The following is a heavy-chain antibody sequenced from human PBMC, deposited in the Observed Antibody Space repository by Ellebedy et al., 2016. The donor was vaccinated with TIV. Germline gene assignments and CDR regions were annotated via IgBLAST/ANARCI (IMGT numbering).Heavy chain of an antibody. V-gene: IGHV3-7*03. Sequence: GESLKISCAASGFTFSDYWMAWVRQAPGKGLEWVANIKQDGSEKSYVGSVKGRFTISRDNAKNSLYPQVNSLRAEDTAVYYCARGEYCGSDCYDYWGQGTLVTVSS. CDR3: ARGEYCGSDCYDY. J-gene: IGHJ4*02. CDR1: GFTFSDYW. D-gene: IGHD2-21*02. CDR2: IKQDGSEK.